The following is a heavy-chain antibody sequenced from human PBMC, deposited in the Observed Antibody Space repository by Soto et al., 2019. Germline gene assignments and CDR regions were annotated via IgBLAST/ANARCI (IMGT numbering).Heavy chain of an antibody. J-gene: IGHJ5*02. CDR3: ARIPDR. CDR1: GGSFSGYY. D-gene: IGHD2-2*01. Sequence: SQTLSLTCAVSGGSFSGYYWSWIRQPLGKGLEWIGYIYHSGSTYYNPSLKSRVTISVDRSKNQFSLKLSSVTAADTAVYYCARIPDRWGQGTLVTVSS. CDR2: IYHSGST. V-gene: IGHV4-34*01.